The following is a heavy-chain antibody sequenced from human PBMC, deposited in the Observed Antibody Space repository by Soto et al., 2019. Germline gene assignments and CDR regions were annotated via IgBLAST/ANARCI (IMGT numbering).Heavy chain of an antibody. D-gene: IGHD3-10*01. Sequence: QVQLQESGPGLVKPSQTLSLTCTVSGGSISSGGYYWSWIRQHPGKGLEWIGYIYYSGSTYYNPSLKSRVTISVDTSKNQFSLKLSSVTAADTAVYYCARAAAMVRGVGIDYWGQGTLVTVSS. J-gene: IGHJ4*02. V-gene: IGHV4-31*03. CDR2: IYYSGST. CDR1: GGSISSGGYY. CDR3: ARAAAMVRGVGIDY.